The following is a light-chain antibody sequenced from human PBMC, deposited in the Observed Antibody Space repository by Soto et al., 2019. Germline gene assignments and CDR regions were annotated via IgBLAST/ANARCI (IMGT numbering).Light chain of an antibody. CDR1: SSNIGDNF. V-gene: IGLV1-51*01. CDR2: DNN. Sequence: QSVLTQPPSVSAAPGQKVTISCSGSSSNIGDNFVSWYQQLPGTAPKLLIYDNNKRSSGIPDRFSGSKSGTTATLGITGLQTGDEADYYCGTWDTSLSAWVFGGGTKVTVL. CDR3: GTWDTSLSAWV. J-gene: IGLJ3*02.